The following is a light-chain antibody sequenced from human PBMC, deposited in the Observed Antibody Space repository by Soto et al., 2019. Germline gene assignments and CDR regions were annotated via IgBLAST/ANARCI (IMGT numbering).Light chain of an antibody. CDR1: QSVLYSSNNKNY. Sequence: DIVMTQSPDSLAVSLGERATINCKSSQSVLYSSNNKNYLAWYQQKPGQPPKLLIYWASTRESRVPDRFSGSGSGKDFTLTISSLQAEDVAVYYCQQYYSTPLTFGQGTKVEIK. V-gene: IGKV4-1*01. CDR3: QQYYSTPLT. J-gene: IGKJ1*01. CDR2: WAS.